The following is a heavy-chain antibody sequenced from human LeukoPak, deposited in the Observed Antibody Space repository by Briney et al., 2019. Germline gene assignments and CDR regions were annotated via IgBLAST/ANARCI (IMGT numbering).Heavy chain of an antibody. CDR2: IYHSGSI. CDR3: ARVLITMVRGVPNYGMDV. V-gene: IGHV4-39*07. J-gene: IGHJ6*02. CDR1: GGSISSSSYY. D-gene: IGHD3-10*01. Sequence: SETLSLTCTVSGGSISSSSYYWGWIRQPAGKGLEWIGSIYHSGSIYYNPSLRSRVFISVDKSKNQFSLKLSSVTAADTAVYYCARVLITMVRGVPNYGMDVWGQGTTVTVSS.